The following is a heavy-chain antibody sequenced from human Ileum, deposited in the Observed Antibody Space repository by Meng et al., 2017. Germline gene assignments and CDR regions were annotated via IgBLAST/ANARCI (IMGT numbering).Heavy chain of an antibody. CDR1: GYTFTSYG. J-gene: IGHJ4*02. CDR2: ISVYNGNT. Sequence: QVHLVHSGAEVKTPGAPVMVSCKAFGYTFTSYGISWVRQAPGQGLEWMGGISVYNGNTNYAQKFQGRVTMTADTSTSTAYMELRSLRSDDTAVYYCARDYSGTSYRFSDYWGQGTLVTVSS. D-gene: IGHD1-26*01. V-gene: IGHV1-18*01. CDR3: ARDYSGTSYRFSDY.